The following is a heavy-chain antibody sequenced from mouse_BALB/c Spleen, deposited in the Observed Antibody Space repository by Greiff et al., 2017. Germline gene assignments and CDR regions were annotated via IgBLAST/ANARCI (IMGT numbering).Heavy chain of an antibody. CDR3: VRSGGPPYYFDY. J-gene: IGHJ2*01. V-gene: IGHV1-9*01. CDR1: GYTFSSYW. Sequence: VQLQQSGAELMKPGASVKISCKATGYTFSSYWIEWVKQRPGHGLVWIGEILPVSGSTNYNQKFKGKATFTADTSSNTAYMQLSSLTSEDSAVYYCVRSGGPPYYFDYWGQGNTLTGSA. CDR2: ILPVSGST.